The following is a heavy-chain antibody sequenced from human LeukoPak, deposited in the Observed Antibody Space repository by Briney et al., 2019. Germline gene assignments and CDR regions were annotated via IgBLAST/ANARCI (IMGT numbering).Heavy chain of an antibody. CDR3: ARGKLGYYYYHMDA. CDR2: IIPIYGTP. D-gene: IGHD3-3*02. Sequence: GASVKVSCKASVGTLSGYAISWVRQAPGQGLEWMGGIIPIYGTPHSAQKFQGRVTITTDESTSTAFMDLSSLRSEDTAVYYCARGKLGYYYYHMDAWGKGTTVTVSS. J-gene: IGHJ6*03. V-gene: IGHV1-69*05. CDR1: VGTLSGYA.